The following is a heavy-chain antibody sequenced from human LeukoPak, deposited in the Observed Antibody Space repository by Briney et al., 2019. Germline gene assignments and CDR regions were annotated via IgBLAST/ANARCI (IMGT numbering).Heavy chain of an antibody. Sequence: TSETLSLTCTVSGGSISSSSYYWGWIRQPPGKGLEWIGSIYYSGSTYYNPSLKSRVTISVDTSKNQFSLKLSSVTAADTAVYYCARRPAVPAMVTSWGQGTLVTVSS. D-gene: IGHD5-18*01. CDR2: IYYSGST. CDR1: GGSISSSSYY. CDR3: ARRPAVPAMVTS. J-gene: IGHJ5*02. V-gene: IGHV4-39*01.